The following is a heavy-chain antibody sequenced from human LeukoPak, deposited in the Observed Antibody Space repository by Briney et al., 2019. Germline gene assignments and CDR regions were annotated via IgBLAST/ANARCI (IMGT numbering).Heavy chain of an antibody. J-gene: IGHJ4*02. CDR3: ARQPVGAARYFDY. Sequence: SETLSLTCTVSGGSISSYYWSWIRQPPGKGLEWIGYIYYSGSTNYNPSLKSRVTISVNTSKNQFSLKLSSVTAADTAVYYCARQPVGAARYFDYWGQGTLVTVSS. CDR2: IYYSGST. D-gene: IGHD1-26*01. CDR1: GGSISSYY. V-gene: IGHV4-59*01.